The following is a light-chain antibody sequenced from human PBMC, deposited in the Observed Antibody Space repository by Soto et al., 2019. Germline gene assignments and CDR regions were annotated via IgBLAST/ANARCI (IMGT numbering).Light chain of an antibody. CDR3: QQRERT. V-gene: IGKV3-11*01. J-gene: IGKJ1*01. CDR1: PRVLTY. Sequence: LSCRASPRVLTYIAWYQQKPGQAPRLLICEASKRATGVPARFSGSGSGTDYNLTISSLEPEDFAVYFCQQRERTFGQGT. CDR2: EAS.